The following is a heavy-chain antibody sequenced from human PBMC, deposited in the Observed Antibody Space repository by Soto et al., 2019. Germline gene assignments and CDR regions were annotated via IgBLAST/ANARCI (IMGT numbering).Heavy chain of an antibody. CDR3: ARDAVPGNGKYDWFDP. CDR2: IGGGDT. CDR1: GFNFNIYA. D-gene: IGHD6-19*01. V-gene: IGHV3-23*01. Sequence: GGSLRLSCVTSGFNFNIYAMSWVRQAPGKGLEWVSTIGGGDTYYADSVKGRFTISRDNSNNMVFLQMTSLRVEDTAIYYCARDAVPGNGKYDWFDPWGQGTLVTVSS. J-gene: IGHJ5*02.